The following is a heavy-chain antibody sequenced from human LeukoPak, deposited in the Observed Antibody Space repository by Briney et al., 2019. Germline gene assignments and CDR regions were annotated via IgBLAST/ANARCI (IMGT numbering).Heavy chain of an antibody. CDR3: ARLRNYYDSSGYYGGYYFDY. Sequence: SETLSLTCTVSGGSIGTYYWSWIRQPPGKGLEWIGYIYYSGSTIYNPSLKSRVTISVDTSKNQFSLKLSSVTAADTAVYYCARLRNYYDSSGYYGGYYFDYWGQGTLVTVSS. CDR1: GGSIGTYY. V-gene: IGHV4-59*08. J-gene: IGHJ4*02. CDR2: IYYSGST. D-gene: IGHD3-22*01.